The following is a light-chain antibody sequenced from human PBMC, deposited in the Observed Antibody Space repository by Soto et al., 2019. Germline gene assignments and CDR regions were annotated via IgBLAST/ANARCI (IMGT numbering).Light chain of an antibody. CDR1: SSDIGTYNY. V-gene: IGLV2-14*01. CDR3: SSYTSSSTFLL. Sequence: QSALTQPASMSGSPGQSITISCTGTSSDIGTYNYVSWYQQHHGKDPKLMIYEVSNRPSGVYNRFSGSKSGNAASLTISGLQAEDEADYYCSSYTSSSTFLLFGGGTKLTVL. J-gene: IGLJ2*01. CDR2: EVS.